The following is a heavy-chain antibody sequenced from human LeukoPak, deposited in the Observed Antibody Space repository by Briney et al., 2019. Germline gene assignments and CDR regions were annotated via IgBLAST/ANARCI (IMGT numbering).Heavy chain of an antibody. V-gene: IGHV3-23*01. Sequence: GGSLRLSCAASGFTFSSYTMNWVRQAPGKGLEWVSAISGSGGSTYYADSVKGRFTISRDNSKNTLYLQMNSLRAEDTAVYYCAKEPLYYDSSGYYGHWGQGTLVTVSS. CDR2: ISGSGGST. J-gene: IGHJ4*02. CDR3: AKEPLYYDSSGYYGH. D-gene: IGHD3-22*01. CDR1: GFTFSSYT.